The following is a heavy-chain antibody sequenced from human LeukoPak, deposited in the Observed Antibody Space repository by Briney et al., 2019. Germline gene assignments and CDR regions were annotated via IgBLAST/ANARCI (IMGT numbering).Heavy chain of an antibody. J-gene: IGHJ5*02. Sequence: GGSLRLSCAASGFTFSSYWMSWVRQAPGKGLEWVANIKQDGSEKYYVDSVKGRFTISRDNAKNSLYLQMNSLRAEDTAMYYCAKDAQPRSRWFDPWGQGTLVTVSS. CDR3: AKDAQPRSRWFDP. V-gene: IGHV3-7*03. CDR2: IKQDGSEK. D-gene: IGHD3-16*01. CDR1: GFTFSSYW.